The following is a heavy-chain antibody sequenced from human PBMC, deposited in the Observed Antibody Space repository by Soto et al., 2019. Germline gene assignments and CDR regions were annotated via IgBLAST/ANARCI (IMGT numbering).Heavy chain of an antibody. D-gene: IGHD7-27*01. CDR1: GGSISSSSYY. CDR3: ARRLGMDYYYGMDV. CDR2: IYYSGST. V-gene: IGHV4-39*01. Sequence: SETLSLTCTVSGGSISSSSYYWGWIRQPPGKGLEWIGSIYYSGSTYYNPSLKSRVTISVDTSKNQFSLKLSSVTAADTAVYYCARRLGMDYYYGMDVWGQGTTVTVSS. J-gene: IGHJ6*02.